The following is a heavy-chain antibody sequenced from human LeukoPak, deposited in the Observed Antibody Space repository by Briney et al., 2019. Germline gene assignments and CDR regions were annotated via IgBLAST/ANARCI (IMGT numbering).Heavy chain of an antibody. J-gene: IGHJ4*02. CDR2: IYSSGST. CDR1: GGSISSYY. D-gene: IGHD1-26*01. CDR3: ARMYSGTYGGIDY. V-gene: IGHV4-4*07. Sequence: SETLSLPCTVSGGSISSYYWSWIRQPAGGGLEWIGRIYSSGSTNYNPSLKSRVTLSVATSKNQFSLKLSSVTAADTAVYYCARMYSGTYGGIDYWGQGTLVTVSS.